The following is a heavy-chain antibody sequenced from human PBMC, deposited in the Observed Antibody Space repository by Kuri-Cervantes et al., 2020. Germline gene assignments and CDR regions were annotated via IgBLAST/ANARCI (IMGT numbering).Heavy chain of an antibody. Sequence: GGSLRLSCAASGFTFSDYYMSWIRQAPGEGLEWVSYISSSSSTIYYADSVKGRFTISRDNAKNSLYLQMNSLRAADTAVYYCARFQDMQWLAVGYWGQGTLVTVSS. J-gene: IGHJ4*02. CDR3: ARFQDMQWLAVGY. V-gene: IGHV3-11*04. D-gene: IGHD6-19*01. CDR2: ISSSSSTI. CDR1: GFTFSDYY.